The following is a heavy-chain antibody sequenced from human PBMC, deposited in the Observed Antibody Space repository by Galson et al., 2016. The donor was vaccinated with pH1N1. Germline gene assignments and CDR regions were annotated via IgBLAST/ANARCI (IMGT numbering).Heavy chain of an antibody. Sequence: QSGAEVKKPGESLKISCQGSGYRFSSSWIGWVRQMPGKGLEWMGIIYPGGSHIRYSPSFQGQVTISADKSINIVYLQWSSLKASDTAIDYCARQNDYGDYRGDAFDIWGQVTLVTVSS. V-gene: IGHV5-51*01. CDR2: IYPGGSHI. CDR1: GYRFSSSW. D-gene: IGHD4-17*01. J-gene: IGHJ3*02. CDR3: ARQNDYGDYRGDAFDI.